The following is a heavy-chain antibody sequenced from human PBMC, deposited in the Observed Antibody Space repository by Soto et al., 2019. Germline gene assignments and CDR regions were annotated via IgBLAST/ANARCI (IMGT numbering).Heavy chain of an antibody. CDR3: AKSYDSSQNYYYYGMDV. D-gene: IGHD3-22*01. CDR1: GFTFSSYS. V-gene: IGHV3-23*01. CDR2: ISGSGGST. Sequence: GGSLRLSCAASGFTFSSYSMSWVRQAPGKGLEWVSAISGSGGSTYYADSVKGRFTISRDNSKNTLYLQMNSLRAEDTALYYCAKSYDSSQNYYYYGMDVWGQGTTVTVSS. J-gene: IGHJ6*02.